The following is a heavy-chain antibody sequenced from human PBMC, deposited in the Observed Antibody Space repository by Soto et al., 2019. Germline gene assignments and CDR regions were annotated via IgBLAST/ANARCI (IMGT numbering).Heavy chain of an antibody. D-gene: IGHD6-25*01. J-gene: IGHJ6*02. CDR3: VRLGIGYIHGLVDV. Sequence: QVQLQQSGPRLVKPSETLSLTCTVSSGPDRSHNWGWIRQPTGRGLEWMGYVYYTGDTAYNPSLRGRVTISADTSTIVISLPVNSVTAADPAVYYGVRLGIGYIHGLVDVWGQGPTVSVSS. CDR1: SGPDRSHN. V-gene: IGHV4-59*08. CDR2: VYYTGDT.